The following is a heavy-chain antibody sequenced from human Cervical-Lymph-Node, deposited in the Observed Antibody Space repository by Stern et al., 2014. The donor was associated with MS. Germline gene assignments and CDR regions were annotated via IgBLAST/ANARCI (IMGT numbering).Heavy chain of an antibody. CDR1: GYDFRKYG. CDR3: AKFTVARIQGGGTINWLDP. CDR2: INVYSGHT. V-gene: IGHV1-18*01. J-gene: IGHJ5*02. D-gene: IGHD5-12*01. Sequence: QMQLVQSGGEVKKPGASVTISCKASGYDFRKYGIIWVRQAPGQGFEWMGWINVYSGHTNYAQNLQGRLNMTTDTSTNTAYMELRSLRSDDTALYYCAKFTVARIQGGGTINWLDPWGQGTLITVSS.